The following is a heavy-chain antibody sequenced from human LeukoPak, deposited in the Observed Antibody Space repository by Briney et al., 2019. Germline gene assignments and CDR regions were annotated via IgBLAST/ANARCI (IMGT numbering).Heavy chain of an antibody. Sequence: GGSLRLSCAASGFTFSSYGMHWVRQAPGKGLEWVAVISYDGSNKYYADSVKGRFTISRDNSKNALYLQMNSLRAEDTAVYYCAKDSTIRYCSGGSCYLDYWGQGTLVTVSS. D-gene: IGHD2-15*01. V-gene: IGHV3-30*18. CDR1: GFTFSSYG. CDR2: ISYDGSNK. J-gene: IGHJ4*02. CDR3: AKDSTIRYCSGGSCYLDY.